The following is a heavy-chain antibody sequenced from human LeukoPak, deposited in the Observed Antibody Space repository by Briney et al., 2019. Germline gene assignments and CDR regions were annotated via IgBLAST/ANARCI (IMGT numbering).Heavy chain of an antibody. J-gene: IGHJ4*02. CDR1: GFTFSSYG. Sequence: PGGSLRLSCAASGFTFSSYGMHWVRQAPGKGLEWVAFIRYDGSNKYYADSVKGRFTISRDNSKNTLYLQMNSLRAEDTAVYFCARDLMGYSYGSGSSFDYWGQGTLVTVSS. CDR2: IRYDGSNK. D-gene: IGHD3-10*01. V-gene: IGHV3-30*02. CDR3: ARDLMGYSYGSGSSFDY.